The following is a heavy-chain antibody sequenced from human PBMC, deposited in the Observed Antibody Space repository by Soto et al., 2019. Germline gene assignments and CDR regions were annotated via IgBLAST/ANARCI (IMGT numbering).Heavy chain of an antibody. V-gene: IGHV4-59*01. D-gene: IGHD5-18*01. J-gene: IGHJ4*02. CDR2: IHYSGST. CDR3: ARNVDTSKAYYFDY. Sequence: SETLSLTCTVSGGSIGNYYWSWIRQSPGKGLEWIGYIHYSGSTNYNPSLKSRVTISIDTSKNELSLNLSFLTAADTAVYFCARNVDTSKAYYFDYWGQGSLVTVSS. CDR1: GGSIGNYY.